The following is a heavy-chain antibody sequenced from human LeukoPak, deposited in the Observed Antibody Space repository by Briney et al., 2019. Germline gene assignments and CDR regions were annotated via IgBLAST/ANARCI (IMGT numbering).Heavy chain of an antibody. CDR2: ISYDGTNK. Sequence: GRSLRLSCVPSGFPFSRYGMHWVRQAPGKGLEWVAVISYDGTNKYYADSVNGRFTISRDNSKNTLYLQMNSLRVEDTAVYYCARDGGYFDRLAYFFDYWGQGALVPVSS. J-gene: IGHJ4*02. CDR1: GFPFSRYG. V-gene: IGHV3-30*03. CDR3: ARDGGYFDRLAYFFDY. D-gene: IGHD3-9*01.